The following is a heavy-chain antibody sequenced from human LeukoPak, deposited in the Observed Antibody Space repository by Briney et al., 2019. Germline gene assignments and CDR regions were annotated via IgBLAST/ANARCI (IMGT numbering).Heavy chain of an antibody. V-gene: IGHV1-18*01. Sequence: GASVKVSCKASGYTFTSYGISWVRQAPGQGLEWMGWISAYNGNTNYAQKFQGRVTMTRDMSTSTVYMELSSLRSEDTAVYYCARDGAYCGGDCYPYYFDYWGQGTLVTVSS. J-gene: IGHJ4*02. CDR2: ISAYNGNT. CDR3: ARDGAYCGGDCYPYYFDY. CDR1: GYTFTSYG. D-gene: IGHD2-21*02.